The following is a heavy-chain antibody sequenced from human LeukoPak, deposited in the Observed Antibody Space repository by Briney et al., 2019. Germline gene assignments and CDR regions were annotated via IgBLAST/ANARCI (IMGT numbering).Heavy chain of an antibody. CDR3: AREELPVYYYYGMDV. J-gene: IGHJ6*02. CDR1: GFTFSSYA. CDR2: ISYDGSNK. D-gene: IGHD2-15*01. V-gene: IGHV3-30-3*01. Sequence: SGGSLRLSCAASGFTFSSYAMHWVRQAPGKGLEWVAVISYDGSNKYYAASVKGRFTISRDNSKNTLYLQMNSLRAEDTAVYYCAREELPVYYYYGMDVWGQGTTVTVSS.